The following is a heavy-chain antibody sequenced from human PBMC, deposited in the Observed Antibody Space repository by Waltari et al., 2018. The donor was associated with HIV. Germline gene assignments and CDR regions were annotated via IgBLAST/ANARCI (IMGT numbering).Heavy chain of an antibody. CDR3: ARIAAPRAAGFDP. Sequence: QVQLVQSGAEVKKPGSSVKVSCKASGGTFSSYAISWVRQDPGQGIEWMGGIIPIVGTANYAQNVKARVTITADESTSTAYMELRSLRSEDTAVYYCARIAAPRAAGFDPWGQGTLVTVSS. J-gene: IGHJ5*02. V-gene: IGHV1-69*01. CDR2: IIPIVGTA. CDR1: GGTFSSYA. D-gene: IGHD6-13*01.